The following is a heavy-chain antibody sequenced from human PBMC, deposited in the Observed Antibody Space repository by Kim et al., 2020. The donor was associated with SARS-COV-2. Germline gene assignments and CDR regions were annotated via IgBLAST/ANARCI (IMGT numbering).Heavy chain of an antibody. J-gene: IGHJ4*02. Sequence: GGSLRLSCAASGFTFSSYAMSWVRQAPGKGLEWVSAISGSGGSTYYADSVKGRFTISRDNSKNTLYLQMNSLRAEDTAVYYCAKALELYDILTGYYRGLDYWGQGTLVTVSS. V-gene: IGHV3-23*01. CDR3: AKALELYDILTGYYRGLDY. CDR2: ISGSGGST. CDR1: GFTFSSYA. D-gene: IGHD3-9*01.